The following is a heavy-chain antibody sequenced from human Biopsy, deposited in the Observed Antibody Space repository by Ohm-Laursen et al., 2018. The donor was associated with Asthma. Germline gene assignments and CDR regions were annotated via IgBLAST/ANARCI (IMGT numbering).Heavy chain of an antibody. Sequence: TLSLTCTVSGGSVSTGDYYWSWIRQHPGKGLEWIGYIYYSGSTYYNPSLKSRVSILIDTSNNQFSLRLSSVTAADTAVYYCARTTYGDDGFDPWGQGTLVTVSS. D-gene: IGHD4-17*01. V-gene: IGHV4-31*03. J-gene: IGHJ5*02. CDR2: IYYSGST. CDR1: GGSVSTGDYY. CDR3: ARTTYGDDGFDP.